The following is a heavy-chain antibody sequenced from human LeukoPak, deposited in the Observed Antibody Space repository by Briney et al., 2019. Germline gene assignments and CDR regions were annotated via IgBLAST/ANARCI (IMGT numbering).Heavy chain of an antibody. CDR1: GDSINSYF. CDR2: IYYSGST. V-gene: IGHV4-4*07. D-gene: IGHD6-19*01. J-gene: IGHJ4*02. CDR3: AREGYSSGWYPDS. Sequence: SETLSLTCTVSGDSINSYFWSWIRQPAGKGLEWIWRIYYSGSTNYNPSLRSRVTMSVDTSKNQFSLNLSSVTAADTAVYYCAREGYSSGWYPDSWGQGTLVTVSS.